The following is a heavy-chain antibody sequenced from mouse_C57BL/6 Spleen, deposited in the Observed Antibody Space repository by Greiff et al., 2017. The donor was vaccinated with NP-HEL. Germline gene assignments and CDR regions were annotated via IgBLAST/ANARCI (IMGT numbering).Heavy chain of an antibody. CDR2: ISSGSSTI. V-gene: IGHV5-17*01. Sequence: VESGGGLVKPGGSLKLSCAASGFTFSDYGMHWVRQAPEKGLEWVAYISSGSSTIYYADTVKGRFTISRDNAKNTLFLQMTSLRSEDTAMYYCASSHYYGTLYYAMDYWGQGTSVTVSS. J-gene: IGHJ4*01. CDR3: ASSHYYGTLYYAMDY. CDR1: GFTFSDYG. D-gene: IGHD1-1*01.